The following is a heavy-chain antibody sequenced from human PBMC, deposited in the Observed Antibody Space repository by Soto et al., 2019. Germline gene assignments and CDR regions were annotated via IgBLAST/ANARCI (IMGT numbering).Heavy chain of an antibody. CDR2: IHYSGST. CDR3: ARTPYTGSGSYYLDY. D-gene: IGHD3-10*01. J-gene: IGHJ4*02. Sequence: LETLSLTCTVSGGSISTYHGSWIRQPPGKGLEWIGYIHYSGSTNYNPSLKSRVTISVDRSKDQFSLKLSSVTAADTAVYYCARTPYTGSGSYYLDYWGQGTLVTVSS. CDR1: GGSISTYH. V-gene: IGHV4-59*08.